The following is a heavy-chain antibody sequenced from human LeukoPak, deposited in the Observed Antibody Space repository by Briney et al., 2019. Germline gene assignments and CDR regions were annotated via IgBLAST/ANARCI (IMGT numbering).Heavy chain of an antibody. CDR2: ISYIGTT. J-gene: IGHJ3*02. CDR3: ARDLVTVTKGFDI. D-gene: IGHD4-17*01. CDR1: DDSFSSHY. V-gene: IGHV4-59*11. Sequence: PSETLSLTCAVSDDSFSSHYWTWIRQPPGKGLEWIGYISYIGTTNINPSLTSRVTLSIATSKTQFSLKLSSVTAADTAVYYCARDLVTVTKGFDIWGQGTMVSVSS.